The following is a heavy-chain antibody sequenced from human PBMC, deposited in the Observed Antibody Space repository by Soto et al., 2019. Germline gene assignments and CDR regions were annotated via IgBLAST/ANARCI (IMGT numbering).Heavy chain of an antibody. CDR3: ARLDRGSLDY. Sequence: EVQLVESGGGLVKPGGALRLSCAASGFTFSSHSMNWVRQAPGKGLEWVSSISSSSSDIYYADSVKGRFTISRDNAKNLVYLQMNSLRAEDTAVYYCARLDRGSLDYWGRGTLVTVSS. J-gene: IGHJ4*02. CDR2: ISSSSSDI. D-gene: IGHD6-25*01. CDR1: GFTFSSHS. V-gene: IGHV3-21*01.